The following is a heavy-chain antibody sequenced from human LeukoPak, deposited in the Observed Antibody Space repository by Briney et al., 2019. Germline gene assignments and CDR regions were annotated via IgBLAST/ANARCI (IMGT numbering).Heavy chain of an antibody. Sequence: XWVSAISGSGGSTYYADSVKGRFTISRDNSKNTLYLQMNSLRAEDTAVYYCAKALSARPVTYVDYWGQGTLVTVSS. J-gene: IGHJ4*02. D-gene: IGHD5-18*01. CDR3: AKALSARPVTYVDY. CDR2: ISGSGGST. V-gene: IGHV3-23*01.